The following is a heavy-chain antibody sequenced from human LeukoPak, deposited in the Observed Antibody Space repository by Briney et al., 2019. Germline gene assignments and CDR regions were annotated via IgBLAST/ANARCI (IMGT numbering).Heavy chain of an antibody. CDR3: AKGSASRVPAANDY. D-gene: IGHD2-2*01. CDR2: ISGSGDNT. CDR1: GFTFSGFA. V-gene: IGHV3-23*01. Sequence: GGSLRLSCAASGFTFSGFAMSWVRRTPGKGLEWVSGISGSGDNTLYADSVKGRFTISRDNSKNTLYLEMSSLRAEDTAVYYCAKGSASRVPAANDYWGQGTLVTVSS. J-gene: IGHJ4*02.